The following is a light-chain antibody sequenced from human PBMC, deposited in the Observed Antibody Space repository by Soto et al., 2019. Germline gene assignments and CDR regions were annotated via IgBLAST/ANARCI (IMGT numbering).Light chain of an antibody. CDR1: QTISSW. CDR2: KAS. Sequence: DIQMTQSPSTLSASVGDRVTITCRASQTISSWLAWYQQKPGKAPNLLIYKASSLQSGIPSRFSGSGSGTEFTLTISSLQPYDFATYYCQQYNSYPYTFGQGTKLEI. J-gene: IGKJ2*01. CDR3: QQYNSYPYT. V-gene: IGKV1-5*03.